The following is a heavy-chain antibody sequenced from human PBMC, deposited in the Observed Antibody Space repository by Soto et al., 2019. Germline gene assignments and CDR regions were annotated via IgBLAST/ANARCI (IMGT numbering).Heavy chain of an antibody. D-gene: IGHD1-26*01. CDR1: GGTFSSYT. Sequence: QVQLVQSGAEVKKPGSSVKVSCKASGGTFSSYTISWVRQVPGQGLEWMGRIIPILGIANYAQKFQGRVTITADKSTSTAYMELSSLRSEDTAVYYCARIAGRVVDYWGQGTLVTVSS. V-gene: IGHV1-69*02. CDR2: IIPILGIA. J-gene: IGHJ4*02. CDR3: ARIAGRVVDY.